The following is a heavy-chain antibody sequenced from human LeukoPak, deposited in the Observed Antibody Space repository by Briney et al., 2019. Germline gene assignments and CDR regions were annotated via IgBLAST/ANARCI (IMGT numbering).Heavy chain of an antibody. Sequence: GGSLRLSCAASGFTFSSYSMNWVRQAPGKGLEWVSSISSSSSYIYYADSVKGRFTISRDNSKNTLYLQMSSLRDEDTAVYYCAKDRETYYYGSGTHSPPFDYWGQGTLVTVSS. CDR2: ISSSSSYI. CDR1: GFTFSSYS. D-gene: IGHD3-10*01. J-gene: IGHJ4*02. CDR3: AKDRETYYYGSGTHSPPFDY. V-gene: IGHV3-21*01.